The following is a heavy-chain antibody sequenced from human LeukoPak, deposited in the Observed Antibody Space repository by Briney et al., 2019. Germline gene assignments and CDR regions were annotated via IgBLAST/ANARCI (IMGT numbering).Heavy chain of an antibody. CDR2: ISSSSSTI. CDR1: GFTFSSYS. J-gene: IGHJ4*02. V-gene: IGHV3-48*01. D-gene: IGHD3-3*01. CDR3: AKEGGLYDSGGYYDY. Sequence: PGGSLRLSCAASGFTFSSYSMNWVRQAPGKGLEWVSYISSSSSTIYYADSVKGRFTISRDNSQNTVYLQMNSLRAEDTAVYNYAKEGGLYDSGGYYDYWGQGTLVTVSS.